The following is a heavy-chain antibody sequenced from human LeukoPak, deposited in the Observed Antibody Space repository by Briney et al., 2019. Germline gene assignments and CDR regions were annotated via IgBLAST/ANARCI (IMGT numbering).Heavy chain of an antibody. CDR1: GYTFSSYA. J-gene: IGHJ4*02. CDR2: ISYDGSNK. V-gene: IGHV3-30-3*01. CDR3: ARGLDARDY. D-gene: IGHD3-9*01. Sequence: PGRSLRLSCAAPGYTFSSYAMHWVRQAPGKGLEWVAVISYDGSNKYYADSVKGRFTISRDNSKNTLYLQMNSLRAEDTAVYYCARGLDARDYWGQGTLVTVSS.